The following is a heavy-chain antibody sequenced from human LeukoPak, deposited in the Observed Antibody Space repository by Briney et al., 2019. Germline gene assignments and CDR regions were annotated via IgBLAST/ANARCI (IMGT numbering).Heavy chain of an antibody. CDR3: ARETNWLVHYGSGSKRYWYFDL. V-gene: IGHV3-21*01. J-gene: IGHJ2*01. Sequence: GGSLRLPCAASGFTFSSYSMNWVRQAPGKGLEWVSSISSSSSYIYYADSVKGRFTISRDNAKNSLYLQMNSLRAEDTAVYYCARETNWLVHYGSGSKRYWYFDLWGRGTLVTVSS. D-gene: IGHD3-10*01. CDR2: ISSSSSYI. CDR1: GFTFSSYS.